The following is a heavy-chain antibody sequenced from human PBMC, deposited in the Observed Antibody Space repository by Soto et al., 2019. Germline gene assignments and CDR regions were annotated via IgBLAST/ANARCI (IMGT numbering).Heavy chain of an antibody. Sequence: PGVSLRLSFAASGFTFSSYGMHWVRQAPGKGLEWVAVISYDGSNKYYADSVKGRFTISRDNSKNTLYLQMNSLRAEDTAVYYCTREDIVLVPAGFDYWGQGT. CDR1: GFTFSSYG. D-gene: IGHD2-2*01. CDR3: TREDIVLVPAGFDY. CDR2: ISYDGSNK. V-gene: IGHV3-30*03. J-gene: IGHJ4*02.